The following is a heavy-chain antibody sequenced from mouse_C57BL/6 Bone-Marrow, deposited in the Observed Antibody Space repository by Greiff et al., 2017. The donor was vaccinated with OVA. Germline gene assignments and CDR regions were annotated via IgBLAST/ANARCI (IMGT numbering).Heavy chain of an antibody. CDR3: ARDYGSSGGYFDV. J-gene: IGHJ1*03. Sequence: QVQLQQSGAELAKPGASVKLSCKASGYTFTSYWMHWVKQRPGQGLEWIGYINPSSGYTKYNQKFKDKATLTADKSSSTAYMQLGSLTYEDSAVYYCARDYGSSGGYFDVWGTGTTVTVSS. V-gene: IGHV1-7*01. CDR2: INPSSGYT. CDR1: GYTFTSYW. D-gene: IGHD1-1*01.